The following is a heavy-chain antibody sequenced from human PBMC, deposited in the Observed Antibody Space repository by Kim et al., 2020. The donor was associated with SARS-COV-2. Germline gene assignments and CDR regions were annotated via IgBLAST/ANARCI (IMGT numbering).Heavy chain of an antibody. V-gene: IGHV3-11*01. CDR3: ARGNSGYYSFGDYYFDY. CDR1: EFTFSDYY. D-gene: IGHD3-22*01. J-gene: IGHJ4*02. CDR2: ISTSGSTI. Sequence: GGSLRLSCAASEFTFSDYYMTWIRQAPGKGLEWVSYISTSGSTIYYADSVKCRFTISRDNTKKSLYLQMNSLRAEDTAVYYCARGNSGYYSFGDYYFDYWGQGTPVIVSS.